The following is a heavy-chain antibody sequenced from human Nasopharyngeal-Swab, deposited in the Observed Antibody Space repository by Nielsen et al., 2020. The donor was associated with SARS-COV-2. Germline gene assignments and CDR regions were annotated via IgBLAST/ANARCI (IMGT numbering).Heavy chain of an antibody. CDR3: AKDGSVVAATGNFGMDV. CDR1: GFTFDDYA. V-gene: IGHV3-9*01. J-gene: IGHJ6*02. D-gene: IGHD2-15*01. Sequence: GGSLSLSCAASGFTFDDYAMHWVRQAPGKGLEWVSGISWNSGSIGYADSVKGRFTISRDNAKNSLYLQMDSLRAEDTALYYCAKDGSVVAATGNFGMDVWGQGTTVTVSS. CDR2: ISWNSGSI.